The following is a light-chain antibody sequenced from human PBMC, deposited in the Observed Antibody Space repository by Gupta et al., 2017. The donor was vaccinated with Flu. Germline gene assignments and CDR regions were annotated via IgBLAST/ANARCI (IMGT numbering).Light chain of an antibody. CDR2: STS. CDR3: LLYSGGAQYWV. V-gene: IGLV7-43*01. Sequence: QTVVTQEPPLSVSPGGPVTLTYASSTGAVTSGYYPSWFQQKPGQAPRPLIYSTSKKHSWTPARFSGSLLGGKAALTLSGVQPEDEAEYYCLLYSGGAQYWVFGGGTKLTVL. J-gene: IGLJ3*02. CDR1: TGAVTSGYY.